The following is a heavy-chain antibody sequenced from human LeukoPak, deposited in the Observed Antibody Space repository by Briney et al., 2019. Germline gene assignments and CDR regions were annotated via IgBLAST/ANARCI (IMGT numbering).Heavy chain of an antibody. V-gene: IGHV4-59*12. CDR3: ARPSGDILTGYYGL. Sequence: PSETLSLTCTVSGGSIGNYYWNWIRQPPGKGLEWIGYVHYSGSTNYDPSLKSRITISVDTSKNQFSLRLRSVTAADTAVYYCARPSGDILTGYYGLWGQGTLVTVSS. CDR1: GGSIGNYY. J-gene: IGHJ4*02. CDR2: VHYSGST. D-gene: IGHD3-9*01.